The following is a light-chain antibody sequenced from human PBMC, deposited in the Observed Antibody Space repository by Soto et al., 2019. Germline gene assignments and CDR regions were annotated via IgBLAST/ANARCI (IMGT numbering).Light chain of an antibody. CDR3: QQYGSSLTWT. J-gene: IGKJ1*01. CDR1: QSVSNSY. CDR2: GAS. Sequence: EIVLTQSPGTLSLSPGERATLSCRASQSVSNSYLAWYQQKPGQAPRLLIYGASSRATGIPDRFSGSGSGTDFSLTISRLEPEDFAAYYCQQYGSSLTWTFGQGTKVEIK. V-gene: IGKV3-20*01.